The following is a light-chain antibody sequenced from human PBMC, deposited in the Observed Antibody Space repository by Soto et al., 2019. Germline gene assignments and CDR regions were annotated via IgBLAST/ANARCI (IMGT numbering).Light chain of an antibody. CDR3: QQYGFSPIT. V-gene: IGKV3-20*01. J-gene: IGKJ5*01. CDR2: DAS. Sequence: EVVLTQSPVTRSLSPVERVTLSCRASQTVTNDYLAWYQQKDGQAPRLLIYDASTRATGVPDRFSGSGSGPEYTLTITRLEPEDFAVYSCQQYGFSPITFGQGTRLEIK. CDR1: QTVTNDY.